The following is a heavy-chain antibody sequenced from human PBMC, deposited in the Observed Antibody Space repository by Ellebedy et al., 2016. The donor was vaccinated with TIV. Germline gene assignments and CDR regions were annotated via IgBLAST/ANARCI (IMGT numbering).Heavy chain of an antibody. CDR2: IKEDGSEK. CDR1: GFTFSDSW. J-gene: IGHJ4*02. D-gene: IGHD3-10*01. V-gene: IGHV3-7*01. CDR3: ARATSGFDF. Sequence: GESLKISCVGSGFTFSDSWMNWVRQAPGKGLELVANIKEDGSEKYYVDAVKGRFTISRDNAKNSLYLQMNSLRAEDTAVYYCARATSGFDFWGQGALVTVSS.